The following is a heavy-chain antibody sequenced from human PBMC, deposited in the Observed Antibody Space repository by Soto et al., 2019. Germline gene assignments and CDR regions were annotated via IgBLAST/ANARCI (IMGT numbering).Heavy chain of an antibody. D-gene: IGHD2-2*02. CDR2: IYTSGST. CDR3: ARAFANTQYNSFDP. Sequence: ETLSLTCTVSGGSISSYYWSWIRQPAGKGLEWIGRIYTSGSTNYNPSLKSRVTMSVDTSKNQFSLKLSSVTAADTDVYYCARAFANTQYNSFDPWGQGTLVTVS. J-gene: IGHJ5*02. CDR1: GGSISSYY. V-gene: IGHV4-4*07.